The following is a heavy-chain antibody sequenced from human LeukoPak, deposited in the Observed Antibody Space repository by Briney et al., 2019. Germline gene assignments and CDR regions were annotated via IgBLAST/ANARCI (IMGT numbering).Heavy chain of an antibody. CDR3: THGSMYQLDY. CDR2: IIGGAGST. CDR1: GFSFSSDG. D-gene: IGHD2-2*01. V-gene: IGHV3-23*01. Sequence: PGGTLRLSCAASGFSFSSDGMSWVRQAPGKGLEWASGIIGGAGSTYYADSVKGRFTISRDNSKNTLYLQMNSLRAEDTAVYYCTHGSMYQLDYWGQGTLVTVSS. J-gene: IGHJ4*02.